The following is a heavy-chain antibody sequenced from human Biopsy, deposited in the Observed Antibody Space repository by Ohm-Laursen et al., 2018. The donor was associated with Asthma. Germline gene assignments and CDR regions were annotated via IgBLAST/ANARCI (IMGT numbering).Heavy chain of an antibody. CDR2: IYYGETT. D-gene: IGHD2-2*01. CDR1: GASITSSAYY. CDR3: ARHDHRWDTYADF. J-gene: IGHJ4*02. Sequence: SDTLSLTCTVSGASITSSAYYWGWIRQPPGQGLEWIGSIYYGETTYYSPSLKCRVTISVDTAKNQFSRIRMSLTAADTAVYYCARHDHRWDTYADFWGQGTLVTVSS. V-gene: IGHV4-39*01.